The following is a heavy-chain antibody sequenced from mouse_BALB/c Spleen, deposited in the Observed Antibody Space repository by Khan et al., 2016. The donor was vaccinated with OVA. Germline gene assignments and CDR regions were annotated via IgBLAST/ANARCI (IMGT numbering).Heavy chain of an antibody. J-gene: IGHJ2*01. CDR2: ISTYSGNT. V-gene: IGHV1S137*01. D-gene: IGHD2-3*01. CDR3: ARPAYDGYYDY. CDR1: GYTFTDYA. Sequence: QVQLQQSGPELVRPGVSVKISCKGSGYTFTDYAMYWVKQSHAKSLEWIGLISTYSGNTNYNQKFKGKATITVDKSSSTAYMELARLTSEDSAIYYCARPAYDGYYDYWGQGTTLTVSS.